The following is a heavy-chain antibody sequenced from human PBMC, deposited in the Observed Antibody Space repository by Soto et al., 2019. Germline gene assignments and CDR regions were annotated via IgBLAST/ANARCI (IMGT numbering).Heavy chain of an antibody. CDR2: IYYSGST. J-gene: IGHJ6*02. V-gene: IGHV4-31*03. CDR3: ASLNLRNYYYYGMDV. CDR1: GGSISSGGYY. Sequence: ASETLSLTCTVSGGSISSGGYYWSWIRQHPGKGLEWIGYIYYSGSTYYNPSLKSRVTISVDTSKNQFSLKLSSVTAADTAVYYCASLNLRNYYYYGMDVWGQGTTVTVSS.